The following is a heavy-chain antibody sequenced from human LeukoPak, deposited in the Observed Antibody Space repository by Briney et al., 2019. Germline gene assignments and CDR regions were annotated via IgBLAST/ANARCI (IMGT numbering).Heavy chain of an antibody. CDR3: AREWGPYCSSTSCCAGVGHYYYYGMDV. D-gene: IGHD2-2*01. CDR2: INPNSGGT. Sequence: ASVKVSCKASGYTFTGYYMHWVRQAPGQGLERMGWINPNSGGTNYAQKFQGRVTMTRDTSISTAYMELSRLRSDDTAVYYCAREWGPYCSSTSCCAGVGHYYYYGMDVWGQGTTVTVSS. V-gene: IGHV1-2*02. J-gene: IGHJ6*02. CDR1: GYTFTGYY.